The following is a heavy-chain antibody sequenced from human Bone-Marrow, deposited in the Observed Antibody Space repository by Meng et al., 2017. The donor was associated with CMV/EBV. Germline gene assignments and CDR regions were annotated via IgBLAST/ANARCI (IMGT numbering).Heavy chain of an antibody. CDR2: INPDSGYT. D-gene: IGHD2-21*01. CDR3: ARTGCGGYNCYSQEHDYYGMDV. J-gene: IGHJ6*01. V-gene: IGHV1-8*01. Sequence: ASVKVSCKASGYSFTYYDINWVRQAAGHGLEWMGWINPDSGYTGYAQKFQNRVTFTRDSSVRTAYMELTTLKSEDTAVYYCARTGCGGYNCYSQEHDYYGMDVWGQGTTVTGSS. CDR1: GYSFTYYD.